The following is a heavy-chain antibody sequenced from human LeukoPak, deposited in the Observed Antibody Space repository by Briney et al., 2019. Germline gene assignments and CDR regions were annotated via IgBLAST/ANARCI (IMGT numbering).Heavy chain of an antibody. Sequence: ASVKVSCKASGHTFTSYGISWVRHAPGQGLEWMGWISAYNGNTNYAQKLQGRVTMTTDTSTSTAYMELRSLRSDDTAVYYCARDKGPDYYYGMDVWGQGTTVTVSS. CDR1: GHTFTSYG. CDR3: ARDKGPDYYYGMDV. J-gene: IGHJ6*02. V-gene: IGHV1-18*01. CDR2: ISAYNGNT.